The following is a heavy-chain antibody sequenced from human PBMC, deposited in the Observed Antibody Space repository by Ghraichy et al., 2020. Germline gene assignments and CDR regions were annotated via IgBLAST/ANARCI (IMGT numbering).Heavy chain of an antibody. CDR2: IYHSGST. CDR1: GGSISSSNW. V-gene: IGHV4-4*02. J-gene: IGHJ4*02. CDR3: ASPALGSGWTFLY. D-gene: IGHD6-25*01. Sequence: SETLSLTCAVSGGSISSSNWWSWVRQPPGKGLEWIGEIYHSGSTNYNPSLKSRVTISVDKSKNEFSLRLSAVTAADTAVYYCASPALGSGWTFLYWGQGTLVTVSS.